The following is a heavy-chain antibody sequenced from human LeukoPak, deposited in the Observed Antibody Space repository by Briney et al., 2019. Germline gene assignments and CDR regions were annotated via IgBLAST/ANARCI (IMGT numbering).Heavy chain of an antibody. V-gene: IGHV4-59*08. J-gene: IGHJ4*02. CDR2: IYYSGST. Sequence: SETLSLTCTVSGGSISSYYWSWIRQPPGKGLEWIGYIYYSGSTNYNPSLKSRVTISVDTSKNQFSLKVSSVTAADTAVYYCARGSSWSYYFDYWGQGTLVTVSS. CDR1: GGSISSYY. CDR3: ARGSSWSYYFDY. D-gene: IGHD6-13*01.